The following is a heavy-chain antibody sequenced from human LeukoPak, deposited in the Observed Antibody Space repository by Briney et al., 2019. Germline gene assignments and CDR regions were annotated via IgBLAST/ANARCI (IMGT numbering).Heavy chain of an antibody. CDR3: ARLGYCSGGSCYPFDY. J-gene: IGHJ4*02. D-gene: IGHD2-15*01. V-gene: IGHV4-39*07. CDR1: GGSILSSSYY. Sequence: PSETLSLTCTVSGGSILSSSYYWGWIRQPPGKGLGWIGSIYYGGSTDYNPSLKSQVTISVDTSKNQFSLKLSSVTAADTAVYYCARLGYCSGGSCYPFDYWGQGTLVTVSS. CDR2: IYYGGST.